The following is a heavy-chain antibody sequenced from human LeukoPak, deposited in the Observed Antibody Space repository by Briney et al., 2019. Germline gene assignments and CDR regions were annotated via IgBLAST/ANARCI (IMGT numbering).Heavy chain of an antibody. V-gene: IGHV4-59*01. CDR2: MSYSEST. J-gene: IGHJ4*02. CDR1: GDSFTNYY. D-gene: IGHD6-19*01. Sequence: SETLSLTCTVSGDSFTNYYWSWVRQPPGKGLQWIGYMSYSESTNYSPSLKSRVTISIDTPKNQFSLRLNSVTATDTAVYYCARGIAVAGRSPDYFDYWGQGALVTVSS. CDR3: ARGIAVAGRSPDYFDY.